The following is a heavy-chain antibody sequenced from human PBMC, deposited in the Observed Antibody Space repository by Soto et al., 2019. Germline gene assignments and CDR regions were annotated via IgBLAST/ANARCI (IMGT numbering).Heavy chain of an antibody. CDR3: VKGISGWYDWFDP. CDR1: GFTFSSYA. D-gene: IGHD6-19*01. Sequence: SLRLSCSASGFTFSSYAMHWVRQAPGKGLEYVSAISSNGGSTYYADSVKGRFTISRDNSKNTLYLQMSSLRAEDTAVYYCVKGISGWYDWFDPWGQGTLVTVSS. CDR2: ISSNGGST. V-gene: IGHV3-64D*06. J-gene: IGHJ5*02.